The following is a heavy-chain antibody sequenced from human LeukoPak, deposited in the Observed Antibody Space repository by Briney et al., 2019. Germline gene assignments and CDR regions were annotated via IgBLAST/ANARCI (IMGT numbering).Heavy chain of an antibody. CDR2: ISGYNGNT. D-gene: IGHD3-10*01. CDR3: ARERRYYGSGSYYLIDY. J-gene: IGHJ4*02. Sequence: ASVKVSCKASGYTFTSYYMHWVRQAPGQGLEWMGWISGYNGNTNYAQKLQGRVTMTTDTSTSTAYMELRSLRSDDTAVYYCARERRYYGSGSYYLIDYWGQGTLVTVSS. V-gene: IGHV1-18*04. CDR1: GYTFTSYY.